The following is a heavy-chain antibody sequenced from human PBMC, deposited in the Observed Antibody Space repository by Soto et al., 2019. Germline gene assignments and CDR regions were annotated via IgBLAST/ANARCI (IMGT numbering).Heavy chain of an antibody. CDR3: AREADKTLRWFDP. CDR2: IWYDGTNK. CDR1: GFIFSDYG. D-gene: IGHD5-12*01. J-gene: IGHJ5*02. Sequence: VQLVESGGGVVQPGGSLRLSCAASGFIFSDYGMHWVRQAPGKGLEWVAVIWYDGTNKYYQDSVKGRFTISRDNSKNTLYLQMNSLRAEDTAVYYCAREADKTLRWFDPWGQGTLVTVSS. V-gene: IGHV3-33*01.